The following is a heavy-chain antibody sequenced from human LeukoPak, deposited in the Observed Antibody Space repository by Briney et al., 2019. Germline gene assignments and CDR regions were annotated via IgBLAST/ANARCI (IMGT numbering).Heavy chain of an antibody. J-gene: IGHJ5*02. CDR3: ARDYVRNYFDP. Sequence: ASVKVSCKSSGYTFTAYYMRWVRQAPGQGLEWMGCINSNNGDTGYAQKFHGRVTMTRDTSISTAYMELSSLTSDDTVVYYCARDYVRNYFDPWGQGTLVTVSS. CDR2: INSNNGDT. D-gene: IGHD1-7*01. CDR1: GYTFTAYY. V-gene: IGHV1-2*02.